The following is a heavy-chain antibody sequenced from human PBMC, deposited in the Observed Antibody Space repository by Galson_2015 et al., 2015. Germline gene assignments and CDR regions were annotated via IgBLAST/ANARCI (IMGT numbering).Heavy chain of an antibody. V-gene: IGHV1-2*04. D-gene: IGHD2/OR15-2a*01. J-gene: IGHJ4*02. CDR1: GYTFTGHY. CDR2: LHPNSANT. Sequence: SVKVSCKASGYTFTGHYLHWVRQAPGQGLEWMGWLHPNSANTNYAQNFQAWVTMTWDTSISTAYLEVSRLRSDDTAVYYCARQPAAFFKLDFWGQGSLVTVSS. CDR3: ARQPAAFFKLDF.